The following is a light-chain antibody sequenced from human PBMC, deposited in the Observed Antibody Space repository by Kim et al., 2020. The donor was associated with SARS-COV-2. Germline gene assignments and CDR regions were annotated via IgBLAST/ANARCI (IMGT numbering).Light chain of an antibody. V-gene: IGKV3-20*01. CDR2: GAS. CDR1: SGVSSS. J-gene: IGKJ2*01. CDR3: QQYADSPHA. Sequence: SVPPGDSATRSCRASSGVSSSLAWYQQKPGQAPRLITDGASSRATGIPDRFSGSGSGTDFTLTISILDPDDVALYFRQQYADSPHAFGQGTKLEI.